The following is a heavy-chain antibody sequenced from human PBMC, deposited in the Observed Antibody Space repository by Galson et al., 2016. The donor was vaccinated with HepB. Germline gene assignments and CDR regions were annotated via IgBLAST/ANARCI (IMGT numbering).Heavy chain of an antibody. Sequence: SVKVSCKASGYTFTNYIIHWVRQAPGQRPEWMGWINAGNGNTQYSPHFQGRVTLTRDTSARTAYMEVSSLTFEDTAVYHCAGPKETTGWPRPFGYWGQGTRVTVSS. CDR3: AGPKETTGWPRPFGY. D-gene: IGHD1-14*01. V-gene: IGHV1-3*01. CDR1: GYTFTNYI. CDR2: INAGNGNT. J-gene: IGHJ4*02.